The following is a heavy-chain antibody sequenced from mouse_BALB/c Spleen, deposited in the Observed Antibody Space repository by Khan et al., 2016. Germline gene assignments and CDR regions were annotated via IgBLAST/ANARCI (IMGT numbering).Heavy chain of an antibody. J-gene: IGHJ2*01. Sequence: EVQLQQSGPELVKPSQSLSLSCTVTGYSITSNYVCNLIRQPPGSQLEWVSIISYSGSTRYNPSLKRRISITPDTSQNKSFLQLNSLTTADTATCYSAGGYAHNNHFDSRGHDTTITIAS. D-gene: IGHD1-2*01. CDR3: AGGYAHNNHFDS. CDR2: ISYSGST. V-gene: IGHV3-2*02. CDR1: GYSITSNYV.